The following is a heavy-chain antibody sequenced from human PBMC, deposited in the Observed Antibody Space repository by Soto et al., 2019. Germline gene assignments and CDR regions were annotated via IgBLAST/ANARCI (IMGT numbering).Heavy chain of an antibody. J-gene: IGHJ5*02. CDR3: AKDYGDYSAQNWFDP. CDR2: ISGSGGST. V-gene: IGHV3-23*01. D-gene: IGHD4-17*01. Sequence: PGGSLRLSCAASGFTFSSYAMSWVRQAPGKGLEWVSAISGSGGSTYYADSVKGRFTISRDNSKNTLYLQMNSLRAEDTAVYHCAKDYGDYSAQNWFDPWGQGTLVTVSS. CDR1: GFTFSSYA.